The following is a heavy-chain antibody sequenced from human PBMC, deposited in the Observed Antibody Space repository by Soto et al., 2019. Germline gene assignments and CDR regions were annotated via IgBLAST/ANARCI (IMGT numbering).Heavy chain of an antibody. CDR2: IFHSGRT. V-gene: IGHV4-31*03. J-gene: IGHJ6*02. Sequence: SETLSLTCTVSGDSVTSAGYHWSWIRQHPGKGLEWIGYIFHSGRTYYNPSLRSRLSITEDTSKNQFFLELSSVTAADTAVYYCARGLITIFVIVTLTPTPNCLDVSGQGTTRTLS. CDR1: GDSVTSAGYH. CDR3: ARGLITIFVIVTLTPTPNCLDV. D-gene: IGHD3-3*01.